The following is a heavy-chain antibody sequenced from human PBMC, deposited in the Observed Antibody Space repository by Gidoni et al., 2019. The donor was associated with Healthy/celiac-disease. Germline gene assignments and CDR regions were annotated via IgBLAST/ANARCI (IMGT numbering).Heavy chain of an antibody. CDR1: GGTFSTVA. D-gene: IGHD3-22*01. J-gene: IGHJ4*02. CDR2: IIPSFGTA. CDR3: ARASREPYYYDSSGQWYFDY. Sequence: QVQLVQSAAAVKKPGSSVKVPCKASGGTFSTVATTWVRQAPGQVLEWMGGIIPSFGTANYAQKFQGRVTITADKSTSTAYMELSSLRSEDTAVYYCARASREPYYYDSSGQWYFDYWGQGTLVTVSS. V-gene: IGHV1-69*06.